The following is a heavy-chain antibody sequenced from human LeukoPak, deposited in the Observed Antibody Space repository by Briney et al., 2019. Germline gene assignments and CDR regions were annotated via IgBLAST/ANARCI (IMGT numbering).Heavy chain of an antibody. CDR1: GFTFSSYS. V-gene: IGHV3-21*01. Sequence: GGSLRLSCAASGFTFSSYSMNWVRQAPGKGLEWVSSIISSSSYIYYADSVKGRFTISRDNAKNSLYLQMNSLRAEDTAVYYCARGSYYYDSSGCHYDFESDYWGQGTLVTVSS. CDR3: ARGSYYYDSSGCHYDFESDY. J-gene: IGHJ4*02. D-gene: IGHD3-22*01. CDR2: IISSSSYI.